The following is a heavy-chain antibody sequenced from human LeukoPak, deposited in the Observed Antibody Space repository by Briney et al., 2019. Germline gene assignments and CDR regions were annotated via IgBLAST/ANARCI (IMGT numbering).Heavy chain of an antibody. CDR3: ARDRTAARSWFDP. J-gene: IGHJ5*02. D-gene: IGHD6-6*01. CDR1: GFTFTSYW. Sequence: SGGSLRLSCAASGFTFTSYWMHWVRQGPGKGLVWVSRINTDGSSTSYADSVKGRFTISRDSAENTLYLQMNSLRAEDTAVYYCARDRTAARSWFDPWGQGTLVTVSS. CDR2: INTDGSST. V-gene: IGHV3-74*01.